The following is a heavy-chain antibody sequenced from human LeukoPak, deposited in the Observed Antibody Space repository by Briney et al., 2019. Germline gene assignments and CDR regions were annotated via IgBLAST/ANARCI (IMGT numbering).Heavy chain of an antibody. CDR2: IWSDGTNR. J-gene: IGHJ4*02. CDR1: GFIFSHYA. Sequence: GGSLRLSCEASGFIFSHYALHWVRQAPHKGLEWVAVIWSDGTNRYYADSVKGRFSIFRDDSQKRVFLQMNSLRAEDTAVYYCVRDAQRGFDYSNSLQYWGQGALVTVSS. CDR3: VRDAQRGFDYSNSLQY. D-gene: IGHD4-11*01. V-gene: IGHV3-33*01.